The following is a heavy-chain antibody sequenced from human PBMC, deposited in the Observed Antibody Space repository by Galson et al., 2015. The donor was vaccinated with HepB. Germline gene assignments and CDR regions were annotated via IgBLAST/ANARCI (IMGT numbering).Heavy chain of an antibody. CDR2: TYYRSKWYN. J-gene: IGHJ5*02. Sequence: CAISGDSVSSNSAAWNWIRQSPSRGLEWLGRTYYRSKWYNDYAVSVKSRITINPDTSKNQFSLQLNSVTPEDTAVYYCARGKRWQWLVVGWFDPWGQGTLVTVSS. V-gene: IGHV6-1*01. CDR1: GDSVSSNSAA. CDR3: ARGKRWQWLVVGWFDP. D-gene: IGHD6-19*01.